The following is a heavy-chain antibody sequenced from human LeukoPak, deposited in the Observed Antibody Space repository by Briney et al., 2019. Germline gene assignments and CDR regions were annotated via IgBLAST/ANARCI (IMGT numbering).Heavy chain of an antibody. V-gene: IGHV1-69*13. CDR2: IIPIFGTA. CDR3: AGAIAAAAFCDF. J-gene: IGHJ4*02. CDR1: GGTFSSYA. D-gene: IGHD6-13*01. Sequence: SVKVSCKASGGTFSSYAISWVRQAPGQGLEWMGGIIPIFGTANYAQKFQGRVTITADESTSTAYMELSSLRSEDTAVYYCAGAIAAAAFCDFWGQGTLVTVSS.